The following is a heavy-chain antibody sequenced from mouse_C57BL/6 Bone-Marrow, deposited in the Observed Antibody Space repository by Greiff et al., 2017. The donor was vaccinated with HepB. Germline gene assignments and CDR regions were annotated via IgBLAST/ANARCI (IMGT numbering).Heavy chain of an antibody. CDR3: ARGVWLRYWFAY. Sequence: LVKPGASVKMSCKASGYTFTDYYMNWVKQSHGKSLEWIGVINPYNGGTSYNQKFKGKATLTVDKSSSTAYMELNSLTSEDSAVYYCARGVWLRYWFAYWGQGTLVTVSA. J-gene: IGHJ3*01. D-gene: IGHD1-1*01. CDR2: INPYNGGT. V-gene: IGHV1-19*01. CDR1: GYTFTDYY.